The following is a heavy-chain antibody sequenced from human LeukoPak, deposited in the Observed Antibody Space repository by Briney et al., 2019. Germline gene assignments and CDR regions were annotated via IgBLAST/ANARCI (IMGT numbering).Heavy chain of an antibody. Sequence: SETLSLTCTVSGGSISSYYWSWIRQPAGKGLEWIGRIYTSGSTNYNPSLKSRVTMSVDTSKNQFSLKLSSVTAADTAVYYCASTPYDFWSGYSQGYYYYYMDVWGKGTTVTVSS. V-gene: IGHV4-4*07. J-gene: IGHJ6*03. D-gene: IGHD3-3*01. CDR1: GGSISSYY. CDR2: IYTSGST. CDR3: ASTPYDFWSGYSQGYYYYYMDV.